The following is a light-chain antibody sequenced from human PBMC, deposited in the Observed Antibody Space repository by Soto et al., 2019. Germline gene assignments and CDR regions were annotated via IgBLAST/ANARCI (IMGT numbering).Light chain of an antibody. Sequence: EIVLRQSPATLSLSPGERATLSCGASQSVGSGYLAWYQQKPGLAPRLLIYDASSRATGIPDRFSGSGSGTDFTLTISRLGPEDFAVYYCQQYGSSPRTFGQGTKVDIK. J-gene: IGKJ1*01. V-gene: IGKV3D-20*01. CDR1: QSVGSGY. CDR3: QQYGSSPRT. CDR2: DAS.